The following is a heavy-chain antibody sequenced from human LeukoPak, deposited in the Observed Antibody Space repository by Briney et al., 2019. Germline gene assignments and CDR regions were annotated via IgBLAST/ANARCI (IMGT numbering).Heavy chain of an antibody. CDR3: ARAANYDSSGYYFDY. V-gene: IGHV1-46*01. CDR1: GYTFISYY. D-gene: IGHD3-22*01. CDR2: INPSGGST. J-gene: IGHJ4*02. Sequence: GASVNVSCKASGYTFISYYMHWVRQAPGQGLEWMGIINPSGGSTNFAQKFQGRVTMTRDTSTSTVYMELNSLRSEDTAVYYCARAANYDSSGYYFDYWGQGTLVTVSS.